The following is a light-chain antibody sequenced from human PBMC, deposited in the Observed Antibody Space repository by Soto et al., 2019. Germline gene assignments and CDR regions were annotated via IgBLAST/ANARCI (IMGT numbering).Light chain of an antibody. CDR2: KAS. CDR1: KSISTW. CDR3: QQYNTSPLT. V-gene: IGKV1-5*03. J-gene: IGKJ4*01. Sequence: DIQMTQSPSTLSASVGDRVTITCRASKSISTWLAWYQQKPGKAPKLLIYKASSLHSGVPSRFSRSGSGTEFTLTISSLQPNDFATYYCQQYNTSPLTFGGGTTVEIK.